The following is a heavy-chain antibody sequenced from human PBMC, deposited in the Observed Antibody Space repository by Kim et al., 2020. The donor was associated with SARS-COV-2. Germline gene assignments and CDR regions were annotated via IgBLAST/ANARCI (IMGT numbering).Heavy chain of an antibody. Sequence: PKSRVPISVDTSKNQFSLKLSSVTAADTAVYYCARRRYCGGDCYSYFDYWGQGTLVTVSS. D-gene: IGHD2-21*02. V-gene: IGHV4-39*01. J-gene: IGHJ4*02. CDR3: ARRRYCGGDCYSYFDY.